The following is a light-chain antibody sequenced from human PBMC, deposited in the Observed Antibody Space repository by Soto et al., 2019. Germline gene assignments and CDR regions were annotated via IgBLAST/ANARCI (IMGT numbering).Light chain of an antibody. J-gene: IGLJ3*02. Sequence: QSVLTQPPSVSAAPGQKVTISCSGXSSXIXNNYVSWYQQLPGTAPKLLIYDNNKRPSGIPDRFSGSKSGTSATLGITGLQTGDEADYYCGTWDXSLSAGVFGGGTKVTVL. CDR3: GTWDXSLSAGV. CDR2: DNN. V-gene: IGLV1-51*01. CDR1: SSXIXNNY.